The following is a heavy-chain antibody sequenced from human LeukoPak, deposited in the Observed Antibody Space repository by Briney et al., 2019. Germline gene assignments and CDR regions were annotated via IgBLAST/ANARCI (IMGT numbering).Heavy chain of an antibody. CDR1: GFTFSSYA. CDR2: ISSSSYST. CDR3: AKTTYASNSSGWYNHFDY. V-gene: IGHV3-23*01. Sequence: GGSLRLSCAASGFTFSSYAMTWVRQAPGKGLEWVSTISSSSYSTYYAGSVKGRFTISRDNSKNTLYLQLNSLRAEDTTVYYCAKTTYASNSSGWYNHFDYWGQGTLVTVSS. D-gene: IGHD6-19*01. J-gene: IGHJ4*02.